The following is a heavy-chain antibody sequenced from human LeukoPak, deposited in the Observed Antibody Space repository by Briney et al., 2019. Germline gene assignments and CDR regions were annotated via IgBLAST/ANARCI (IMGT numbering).Heavy chain of an antibody. Sequence: PGGSLRLSCAASGFTFSSYAMNWVRQAPGKGLEWVSGISESGGSTYYADSVKGRFSISRDNSKNTLYLQMNSLRAEDTAVYYCARDGGYSGPGYYFDYWGQGTLVTVSS. J-gene: IGHJ4*02. CDR1: GFTFSSYA. V-gene: IGHV3-23*01. CDR2: ISESGGST. CDR3: ARDGGYSGPGYYFDY. D-gene: IGHD3-22*01.